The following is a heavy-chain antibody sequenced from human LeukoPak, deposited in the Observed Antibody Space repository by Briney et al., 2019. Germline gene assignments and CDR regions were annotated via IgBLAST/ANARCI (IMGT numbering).Heavy chain of an antibody. D-gene: IGHD3-10*01. CDR1: GFTVSNNY. V-gene: IGHV3-53*05. Sequence: GGSLRLSCAASGFTVSNNYMSWVRQAPGKGLEWVSIIYSGGNTYYADSVKGRFTISRDNAKNSLYLQMNSLRAEDTALYYCAKDYGLASGAIGCAFDIWGQGTMVTVSS. CDR2: IYSGGNT. CDR3: AKDYGLASGAIGCAFDI. J-gene: IGHJ3*02.